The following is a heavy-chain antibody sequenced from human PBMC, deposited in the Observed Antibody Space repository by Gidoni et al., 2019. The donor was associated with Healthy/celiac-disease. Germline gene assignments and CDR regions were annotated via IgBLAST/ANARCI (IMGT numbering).Heavy chain of an antibody. CDR2: IYYTGST. CDR1: GGSIRNNF. D-gene: IGHD3-10*01. CDR3: AREGKGLDAFDI. J-gene: IGHJ3*02. Sequence: QVQLQESGPGLVKPSETLSLTCTVSGGSIRNNFWSWIRQPPGKGLEWIGYIYYTGSTNYNPSLKGRVTISLDTSKNQFSLKLSSVTAADTAVYYCAREGKGLDAFDIWGQGTLVTVSS. V-gene: IGHV4-59*01.